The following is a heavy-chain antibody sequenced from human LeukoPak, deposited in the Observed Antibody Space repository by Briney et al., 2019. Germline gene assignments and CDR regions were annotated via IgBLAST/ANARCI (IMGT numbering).Heavy chain of an antibody. J-gene: IGHJ6*03. D-gene: IGHD3-10*01. CDR3: ARTYYGSGSLYYYYYYMDA. CDR1: GGSIRSNY. V-gene: IGHV4-59*01. CDR2: TYYSGST. Sequence: SETLSLTCTVSGGSIRSNYWSWIRQPPGKGLEWIGYTYYSGSTNYNPSLKSRVRISVDTSKNQFSLKLSSVTAADTAVYYCARTYYGSGSLYYYYYYMDAWGKGTTVTVSS.